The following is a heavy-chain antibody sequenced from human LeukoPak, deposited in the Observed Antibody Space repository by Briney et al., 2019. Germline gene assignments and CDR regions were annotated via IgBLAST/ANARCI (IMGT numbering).Heavy chain of an antibody. D-gene: IGHD3-22*01. V-gene: IGHV4-31*03. CDR1: GGSISSGGYS. Sequence: SETLSLTCTVSGGSISSGGYSWSWIRQHPGKGLEWIGYIYYSGSTYYNPSLKSRVTISVDTSKNQFSLKLSSVTAADTAVYYCARYYYDSSGYYPDYWGQGTLVTVSS. CDR2: IYYSGST. CDR3: ARYYYDSSGYYPDY. J-gene: IGHJ4*02.